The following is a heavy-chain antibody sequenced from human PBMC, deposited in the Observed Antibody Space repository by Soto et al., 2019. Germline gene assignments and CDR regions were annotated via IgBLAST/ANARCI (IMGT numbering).Heavy chain of an antibody. V-gene: IGHV1-18*04. CDR2: ISAYNGNT. Sequence: QVQLVQSGAEVKKPGASVKVSCKASGYTFTSYGISWVRQAPGQGLEWMGWISAYNGNTNYAQKLQGRVTMTTDTSPSTAYMELRSLRSDDTAVYYCAGDGEITIFGVATGWFDYWGQGTLVTVSS. CDR1: GYTFTSYG. D-gene: IGHD3-3*01. CDR3: AGDGEITIFGVATGWFDY. J-gene: IGHJ4*02.